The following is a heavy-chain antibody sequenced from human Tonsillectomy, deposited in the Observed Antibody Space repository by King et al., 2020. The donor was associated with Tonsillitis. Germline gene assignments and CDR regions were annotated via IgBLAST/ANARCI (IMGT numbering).Heavy chain of an antibody. Sequence: QLQESGPGLVKXSETLSLTCTVXGGSISSSSYYWGWIRQPPXKGLEWIGSIYYSGSTYXXPSLKSXVTXXVDTSXNXFSLKLSSVTAADXAAYYCAXXXXXXXXXXXXXXDIWGXXXXVXX. CDR2: IYYSGST. J-gene: IGHJ3*02. V-gene: IGHV4-39*01. CDR3: AXXXXXXXXXXXXXXDI. CDR1: GGSISSSSYY.